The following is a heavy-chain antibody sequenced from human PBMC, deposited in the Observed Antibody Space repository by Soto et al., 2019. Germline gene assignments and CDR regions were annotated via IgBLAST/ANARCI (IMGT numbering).Heavy chain of an antibody. CDR2: ISAYNGNT. CDR1: GYTFTSYG. CDR3: ERGRAAIIATHFDL. V-gene: IGHV1-18*01. J-gene: IGHJ2*01. D-gene: IGHD2-2*02. Sequence: QVQLVQSGAEVKKPGASVKVSCKASGYTFTSYGISWVRQAPGQGLEWMGWISAYNGNTNYAQKLQGRVTMTTDTSTSTAYMELRSLRYEDTDVYYCERGRAAIIATHFDLWGRGTLVNVSS.